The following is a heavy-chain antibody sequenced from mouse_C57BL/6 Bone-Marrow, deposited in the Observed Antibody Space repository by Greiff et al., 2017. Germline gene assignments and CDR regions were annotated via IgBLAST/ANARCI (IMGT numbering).Heavy chain of an antibody. J-gene: IGHJ4*01. Sequence: VQLQQSGAELVKPGASVKISCKASGYAFSSYWMNWVKQRPGKGLEWIGQIYPGDGDTNYNGKFKGKATLTADKSSSTAYMQLSSLTSEDSAVYFCARRGWNYYAMDYWGQGTSVTVSS. D-gene: IGHD2-3*01. CDR1: GYAFSSYW. CDR3: ARRGWNYYAMDY. CDR2: IYPGDGDT. V-gene: IGHV1-80*01.